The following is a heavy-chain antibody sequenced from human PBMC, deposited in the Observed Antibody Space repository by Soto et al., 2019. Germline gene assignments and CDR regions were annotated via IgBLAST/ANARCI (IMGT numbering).Heavy chain of an antibody. CDR2: IAYDGSNK. V-gene: IGHV3-30*01. J-gene: IGHJ6*02. CDR1: RVSVYNYV. CDR3: ARDSHNPVDYGSGLGGYYYHGMDV. D-gene: IGHD3-10*01. Sequence: PAGSLGLAFAASRVSVYNYVMPWVRKAHGKGLEWVAFIAYDGSNKYYADSVKGRFTISRDNSKNTLYLQMNSLRAEDTAVYYCARDSHNPVDYGSGLGGYYYHGMDVRGQGTTVT.